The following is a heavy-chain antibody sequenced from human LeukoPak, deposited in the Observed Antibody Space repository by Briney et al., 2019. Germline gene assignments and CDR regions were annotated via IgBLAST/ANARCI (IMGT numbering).Heavy chain of an antibody. Sequence: GGSLRLSCAASGFTFSSYEMNWVRQAPGKGLEWVSYISSSGSTIYYADSVKGRFTISRDNVKNSLYLQMNSLRAEDTAVYYCAVVVITTDEDYWGQGTLVTVSS. CDR1: GFTFSSYE. D-gene: IGHD3-22*01. CDR2: ISSSGSTI. J-gene: IGHJ4*02. V-gene: IGHV3-48*03. CDR3: AVVVITTDEDY.